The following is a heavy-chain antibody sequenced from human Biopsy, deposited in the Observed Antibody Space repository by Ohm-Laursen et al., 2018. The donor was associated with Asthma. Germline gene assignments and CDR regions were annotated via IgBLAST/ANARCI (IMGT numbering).Heavy chain of an antibody. CDR3: AREVGATRYDP. CDR1: GYTFTSNA. Sequence: ASVKVSCKASGYTFTSNAIHWMRQAPGQSLEWMAWLNPVNGNAKYSQQFQGRVTITRDTSASTAYMELSSLTSEDTAVFYCAREVGATRYDPWGQGTLVTVSS. CDR2: LNPVNGNA. D-gene: IGHD1-26*01. J-gene: IGHJ5*02. V-gene: IGHV1-3*01.